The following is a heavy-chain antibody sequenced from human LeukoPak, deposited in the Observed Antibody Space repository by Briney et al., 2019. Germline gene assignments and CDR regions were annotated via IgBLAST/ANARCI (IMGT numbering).Heavy chain of an antibody. D-gene: IGHD2-15*01. V-gene: IGHV4-59*01. CDR3: ARGIVVVVAATHYYYYYIDV. CDR1: GWSLRRYY. CDR2: IYYCGCT. J-gene: IGHJ6*03. Sequence: SETLSLTCTDSGWSLRRYYWIWIRQPPGTGREWIGVIYYCGCTNYNPPLTRPVTTSVDTSKNQFSLKLSSVTAADTAVYYCARGIVVVVAATHYYYYYIDVWGKGTTVTVSS.